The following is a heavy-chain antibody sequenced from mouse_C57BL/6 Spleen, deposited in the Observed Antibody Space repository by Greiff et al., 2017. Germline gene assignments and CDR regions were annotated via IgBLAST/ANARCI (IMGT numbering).Heavy chain of an antibody. CDR2: IWTGGGT. J-gene: IGHJ3*01. CDR3: ASSSTGFPWFAY. CDR1: GFSLTSYA. D-gene: IGHD4-1*02. Sequence: VMLVESGPGLVAPSQSLSITCTVSGFSLTSYAISWVRQPPGKGLEWLGVIWTGGGTNSNSALKSRLSISKDNSKSQVCLKMNSLQTDDTARYYCASSSTGFPWFAYWGQGTLVTVSA. V-gene: IGHV2-9-1*01.